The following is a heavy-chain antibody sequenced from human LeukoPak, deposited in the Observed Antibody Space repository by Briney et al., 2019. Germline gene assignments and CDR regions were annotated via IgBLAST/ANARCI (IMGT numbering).Heavy chain of an antibody. CDR1: GFTFSSYS. CDR3: ARDPDSRGTEPPFFDH. J-gene: IGHJ4*02. Sequence: GGSLRLSCAASGFTFSSYSMNWVRQVPGKSLEWVSFISRSGSYIHYAPSVRGRFTISRDNAKRSVYLQMKSLRADDTALYYCARDPDSRGTEPPFFDHWGRGTLVTVSS. CDR2: ISRSGSYI. D-gene: IGHD3-22*01. V-gene: IGHV3-21*01.